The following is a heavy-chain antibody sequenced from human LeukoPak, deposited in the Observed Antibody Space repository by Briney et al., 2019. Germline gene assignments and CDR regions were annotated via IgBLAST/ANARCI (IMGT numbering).Heavy chain of an antibody. J-gene: IGHJ2*01. V-gene: IGHV3-48*01. D-gene: IGHD4-17*01. Sequence: GGSLRLSCGASGFTFSTHGMIWVRQAPGKGLEWVSYISPWSDTIYYADSVKGRFTISRDDARNSPYLQMHSLRAGDTAVYYCARVRGPTVTTWYFDLWGRGTLVTVSS. CDR3: ARVRGPTVTTWYFDL. CDR2: ISPWSDTI. CDR1: GFTFSTHG.